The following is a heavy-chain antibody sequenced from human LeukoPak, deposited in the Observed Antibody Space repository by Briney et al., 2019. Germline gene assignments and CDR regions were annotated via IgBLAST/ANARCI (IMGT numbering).Heavy chain of an antibody. J-gene: IGHJ4*02. CDR3: ARRGVVIRVILVGFHKEAFYFDS. D-gene: IGHD3-22*01. CDR2: ISDSGGST. V-gene: IGHV3-23*01. Sequence: GGSLRLSCAVSGITLSNYGMSWVRQAPGKGLEWVAGISDSGGSTKYADSVKGRFTISRDNPKNTLYLQMNSLRAEDTAVYFCARRGVVIRVILVGFHKEAFYFDSWGQGALVTVSS. CDR1: GITLSNYG.